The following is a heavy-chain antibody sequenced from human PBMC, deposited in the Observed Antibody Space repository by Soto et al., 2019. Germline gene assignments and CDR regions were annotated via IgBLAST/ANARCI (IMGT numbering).Heavy chain of an antibody. D-gene: IGHD3-10*01. CDR1: VFNLSRSY. CDR3: ARNYPGSRGSSFYLEF. CDR2: ISNSASSL. Sequence: SGARSVFNLSRSYLTPIRQAPGKGLECVSYISNSASSLYYADSVKGRFAISRDNVENTLFLQMNSLRAEDTAVYYCARNYPGSRGSSFYLEFWGQGTPVTGS. V-gene: IGHV3-11*01. J-gene: IGHJ4*02.